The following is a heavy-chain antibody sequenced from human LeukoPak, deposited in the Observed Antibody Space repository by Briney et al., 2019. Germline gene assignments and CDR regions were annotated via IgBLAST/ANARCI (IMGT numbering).Heavy chain of an antibody. CDR1: GGSFSGYY. D-gene: IGHD2-21*01. J-gene: IGHJ3*02. CDR3: ARKANVVDSSVVGAFDI. V-gene: IGHV4-34*01. Sequence: PSETLSLTCAVYGGSFSGYYWSWIRQPPGKGLEWIGEINHSGSTNYNPSLKSRVTISVDTSKNQFSLKLSSVTAADTAVYYCARKANVVDSSVVGAFDIWGQGTMVTVSS. CDR2: INHSGST.